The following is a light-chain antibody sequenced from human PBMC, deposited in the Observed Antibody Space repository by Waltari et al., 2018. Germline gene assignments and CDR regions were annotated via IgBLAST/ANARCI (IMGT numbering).Light chain of an antibody. V-gene: IGKV4-1*01. J-gene: IGKJ1*01. CDR2: WAS. CDR1: QSVLFSSNSNNY. Sequence: DIVMTQSPDSLAVSLGERATINCKSSQSVLFSSNSNNYLAWYQQKSGQPPKLLIYWASTRESGVPDRFMCSGSGTHFTLTISSLQAEDVAVYYCQQYYSTPWTFGQGTKVEIK. CDR3: QQYYSTPWT.